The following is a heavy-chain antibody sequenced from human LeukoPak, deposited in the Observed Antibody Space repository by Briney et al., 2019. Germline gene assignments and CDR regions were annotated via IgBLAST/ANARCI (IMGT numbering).Heavy chain of an antibody. J-gene: IGHJ6*02. CDR2: ISPYNGNT. CDR1: GYTFTNYG. Sequence: ASVKVSCTASGYTFTNYGLSWVRQAPGQGLEWMGWISPYNGNTKYARKLQGRVTMTTDASTTTAYMELRSLSSDDTAMYYCARAIGNYYTGYYYGLDVWGQGTAVTVSS. D-gene: IGHD3-22*01. CDR3: ARAIGNYYTGYYYGLDV. V-gene: IGHV1-18*01.